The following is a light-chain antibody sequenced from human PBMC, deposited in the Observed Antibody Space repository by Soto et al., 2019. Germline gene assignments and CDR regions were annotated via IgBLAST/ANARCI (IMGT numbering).Light chain of an antibody. Sequence: DIQMTQSPSTLSASVGDRFTITCRASQSISSWLAWYQQKPGKAPKLLIYDASSLESGVPSRFSGSGSGTDFTLTISNLQPEDFATYYCQQLNAYPLTFGQGTRLEIK. CDR3: QQLNAYPLT. CDR2: DAS. CDR1: QSISSW. V-gene: IGKV1-5*01. J-gene: IGKJ5*01.